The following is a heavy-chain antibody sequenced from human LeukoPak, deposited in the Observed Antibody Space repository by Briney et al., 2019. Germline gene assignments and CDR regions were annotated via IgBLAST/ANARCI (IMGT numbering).Heavy chain of an antibody. Sequence: GASVKVSCKASGYTFSGHYLHWVRQAPGQGLEWMGRINPNTGVTQYTENFQGRVTMTGDTSTSTAYMELSSLRSEDTAVYYCARDRLDSSGYYYVYWGQGTLVTVSS. V-gene: IGHV1-2*06. CDR3: ARDRLDSSGYYYVY. CDR1: GYTFSGHY. D-gene: IGHD3-22*01. CDR2: INPNTGVT. J-gene: IGHJ4*02.